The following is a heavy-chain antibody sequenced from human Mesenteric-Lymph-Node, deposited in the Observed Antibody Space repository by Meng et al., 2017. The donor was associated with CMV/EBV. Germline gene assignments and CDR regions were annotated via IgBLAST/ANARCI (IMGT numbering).Heavy chain of an antibody. V-gene: IGHV4-34*01. CDR1: GGSFSAYC. CDR3: ARSSVFGVVRSPN. CDR2: LNHSGST. Sequence: SETLSLTCAVYGGSFSAYCWSWIRQPPGKGLEWVGELNHSGSTNYNPSLKSRVTISVDTSKNHLSLDRGSVTAADTAVYSCARSSVFGVVRSPNWGQGTLVTVSS. D-gene: IGHD3-3*01. J-gene: IGHJ4*02.